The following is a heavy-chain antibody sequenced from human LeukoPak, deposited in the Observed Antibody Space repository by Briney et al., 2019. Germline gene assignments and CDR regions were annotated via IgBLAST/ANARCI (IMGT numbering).Heavy chain of an antibody. CDR1: GGSISSYY. V-gene: IGHV4-59*01. CDR3: ARLQGQWLLHDY. CDR2: IYYSGNT. J-gene: IGHJ4*02. Sequence: SETLSLTCTVSGGSISSYYWSWIRQPPGKGLEWIGYIYYSGNTNYNPSLKSRVTISVDTSRNQFSLRVTSVTAADTAVYYCARLQGQWLLHDYWGQGTLVTVSS. D-gene: IGHD6-19*01.